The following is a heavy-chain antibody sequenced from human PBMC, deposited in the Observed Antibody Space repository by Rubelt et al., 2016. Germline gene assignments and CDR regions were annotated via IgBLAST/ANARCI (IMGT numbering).Heavy chain of an antibody. V-gene: IGHV4-34*01. J-gene: IGHJ5*02. CDR3: AGLRWNDFWFDP. D-gene: IGHD1-1*01. Sequence: QVQLKQWGTGLLRPSETLSLTCAVYGGSFSDHHWSWIRQPPGKGLEWIGSIYYSGSTYYNPSLKSRVTISVDTSKNQFSLKLCSGTAADTAVYYCAGLRWNDFWFDPWGQGTLVTVSS. CDR1: GGSFSDHH. CDR2: IYYSGST.